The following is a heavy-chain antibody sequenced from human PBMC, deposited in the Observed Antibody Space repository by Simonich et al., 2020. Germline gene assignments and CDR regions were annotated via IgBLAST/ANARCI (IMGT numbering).Heavy chain of an antibody. J-gene: IGHJ3*02. CDR2: ISSSSSTI. D-gene: IGHD5-12*01. Sequence: EVQLVESGGGLVQPGRSLRLSCAASGFTFSSYSMNWVRQAPGKWLEWVSYISSSSSTIYYADSVKGRFTISRDNAKNSLYLQMNSLRAEDTAVYYCARDSSYYAFDIWGQGTMVTVSS. V-gene: IGHV3-48*01. CDR1: GFTFSSYS. CDR3: ARDSSYYAFDI.